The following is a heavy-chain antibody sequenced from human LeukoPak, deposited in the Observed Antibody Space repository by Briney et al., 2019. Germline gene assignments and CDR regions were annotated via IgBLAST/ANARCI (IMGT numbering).Heavy chain of an antibody. Sequence: PSETLSLTCTVSGGSISSSSYSWGWIRQPPGKGLEWIGSIYYSGSTYYNPSLKSRVTISADTSKNQFSLKLSSVTAADTAVYYCAREMYDFWSGYSGTFDYWGQGTLVTVSS. D-gene: IGHD3-3*01. CDR1: GGSISSSSYS. J-gene: IGHJ4*02. CDR3: AREMYDFWSGYSGTFDY. CDR2: IYYSGST. V-gene: IGHV4-39*07.